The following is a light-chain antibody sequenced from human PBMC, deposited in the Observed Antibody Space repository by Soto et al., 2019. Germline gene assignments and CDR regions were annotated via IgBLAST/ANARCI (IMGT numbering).Light chain of an antibody. J-gene: IGLJ2*01. V-gene: IGLV2-8*01. CDR2: DVT. Sequence: QSALTQSPSASGSPGQSVTISCTGSGSDIGGYNSVSWYQQHPGKAPKLIIYDVTERPSGVPDRFSGSKSGTTASLTVSGLQAEDEDDYYCCSYADSNSLVFGGGTKLTVL. CDR1: GSDIGGYNS. CDR3: CSYADSNSLV.